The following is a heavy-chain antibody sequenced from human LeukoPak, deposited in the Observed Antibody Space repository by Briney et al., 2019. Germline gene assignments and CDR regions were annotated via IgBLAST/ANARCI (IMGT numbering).Heavy chain of an antibody. J-gene: IGHJ3*02. Sequence: PSQTLSLTCTVSGGSISSGSYYWSWIRQPAGKGLEWIGRIYTSGSTNYNPSLKSRVTISVDASKNQFSLKLSSVTAADTAVYYCARDGALVGGYAFDIWGQGTMVTVSS. CDR3: ARDGALVGGYAFDI. D-gene: IGHD2-15*01. V-gene: IGHV4-61*02. CDR1: GGSISSGSYY. CDR2: IYTSGST.